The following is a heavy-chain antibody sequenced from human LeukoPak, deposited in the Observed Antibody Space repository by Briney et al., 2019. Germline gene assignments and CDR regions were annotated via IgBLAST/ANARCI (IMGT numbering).Heavy chain of an antibody. V-gene: IGHV3-7*01. J-gene: IGHJ6*02. CDR1: GFTISTYW. CDR2: INRDGSKK. D-gene: IGHD4-17*01. CDR3: AKDQGYGDPSYYYYGMDV. Sequence: PGGSLRLSCTASGFTISTYWMSWVRQAPGKGLEWVANINRDGSKKYYVDSVEGRFTISRDNSKNTLYLQMNSLRAEDTAVYYCAKDQGYGDPSYYYYGMDVWGQGTTVTVSS.